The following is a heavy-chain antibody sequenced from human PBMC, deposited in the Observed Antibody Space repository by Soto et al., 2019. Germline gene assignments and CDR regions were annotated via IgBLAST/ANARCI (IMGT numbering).Heavy chain of an antibody. CDR2: ISSSSSTI. D-gene: IGHD2-8*01. Sequence: GGSLRLSCAASGFSFSTSSMNWVRQAPGKGLEWVSYISSSSSTIYYADSVKGRFTISRDNAKNSLYLQMNSLRDEDTAVYYCARGGVYFWIPTYYYGMDVWGQGTTVTVSS. CDR1: GFSFSTSS. J-gene: IGHJ6*02. V-gene: IGHV3-48*02. CDR3: ARGGVYFWIPTYYYGMDV.